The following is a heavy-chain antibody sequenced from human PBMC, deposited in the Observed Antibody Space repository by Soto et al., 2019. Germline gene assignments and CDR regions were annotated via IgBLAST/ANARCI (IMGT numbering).Heavy chain of an antibody. J-gene: IGHJ3*01. CDR1: GFTFSSSE. CDR3: ARRASR. Sequence: EVQLVESGGGLVQPGGSLRLSCAVSGFTFSSSEMYWVRQAPGKGLEWISYIHPSGQPIFYADSVKGRFTISRDKANNSLLLQMNSLRAEDTAVYYCARRASRWGQGTMVTVSS. V-gene: IGHV3-48*03. CDR2: IHPSGQPI. D-gene: IGHD1-26*01.